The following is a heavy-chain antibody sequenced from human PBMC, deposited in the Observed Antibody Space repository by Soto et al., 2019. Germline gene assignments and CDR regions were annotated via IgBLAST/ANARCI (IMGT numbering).Heavy chain of an antibody. Sequence: TLSLACAISGDSVSSNSAAWNCIIQSPSRVLEWLGRTYYRSKWYNDYAVSVKSRITINPDTSKNQFSLQLNSVTPEDTAVYYCARARLPEGAFDIWGQGTMVTVSS. CDR2: TYYRSKWYN. V-gene: IGHV6-1*01. J-gene: IGHJ3*02. CDR1: GDSVSSNSAA. CDR3: ARARLPEGAFDI.